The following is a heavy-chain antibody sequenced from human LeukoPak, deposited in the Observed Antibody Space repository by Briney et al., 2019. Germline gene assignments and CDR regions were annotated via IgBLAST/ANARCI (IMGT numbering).Heavy chain of an antibody. CDR1: GGTFSSYA. CDR2: IIPIFGTA. V-gene: IGHV1-69*13. CDR3: AREEEQLVPNNYYYYGMDV. D-gene: IGHD6-6*01. J-gene: IGHJ6*02. Sequence: GASVKVSCKASGGTFSSYAISWVRQAPGQGLEWMGGIIPIFGTANYAQKFQGRVTITADESTSTAYMELSSLRSEDTAVYYCAREEEQLVPNNYYYYGMDVWGQGTTVTVSS.